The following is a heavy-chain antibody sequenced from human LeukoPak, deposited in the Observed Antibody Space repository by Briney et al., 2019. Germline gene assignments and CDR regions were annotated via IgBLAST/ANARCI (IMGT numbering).Heavy chain of an antibody. D-gene: IGHD2-2*01. CDR1: GDSISRDF. J-gene: IGHJ4*02. CDR3: ARKEGTI. V-gene: IGHV4-59*01. CDR2: XXDXXXX. Sequence: PSETLSLTCTVSGDSISRDFWSWIRQPPGKGLEWXGXXXDXXXXXYNXSLKXXVTMSIDTSKNQFSLRLTSVTAADTAVYYCARKEGTIWGQGTLVTVSS.